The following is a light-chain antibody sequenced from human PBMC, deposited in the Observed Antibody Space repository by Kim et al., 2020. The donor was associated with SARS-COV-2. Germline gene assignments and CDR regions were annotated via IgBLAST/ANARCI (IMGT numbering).Light chain of an antibody. CDR3: SSFTRSNTLL. CDR2: DVS. J-gene: IGLJ2*01. CDR1: SSDVGGYNS. Sequence: QSIAISCTGPSSDVGGYNSVSWYQQHPGKAPKLMIYDVSERPSGVSNRFSGSKSGNTASLTISVLQAEDEADYYCSSFTRSNTLLFGGGTKLTVL. V-gene: IGLV2-14*03.